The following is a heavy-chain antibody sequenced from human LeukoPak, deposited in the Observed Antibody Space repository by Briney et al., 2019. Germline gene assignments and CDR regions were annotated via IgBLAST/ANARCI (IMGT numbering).Heavy chain of an antibody. CDR3: ARRLFYGSGSYYNAYYFDY. J-gene: IGHJ4*02. Sequence: GESLKISCKGSGYSFTSHWFGWVRQMPGKGLEWMGIIYPGDSDTRYSPSFQGQVTSSADKSISTAYLQWSSLKASDTAMYYCARRLFYGSGSYYNAYYFDYWGQGTLVTVSS. CDR2: IYPGDSDT. V-gene: IGHV5-51*01. CDR1: GYSFTSHW. D-gene: IGHD3-10*01.